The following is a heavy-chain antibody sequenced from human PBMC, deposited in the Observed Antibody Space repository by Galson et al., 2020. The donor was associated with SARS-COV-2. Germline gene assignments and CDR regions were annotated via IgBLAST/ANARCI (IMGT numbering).Heavy chain of an antibody. J-gene: IGHJ4*02. CDR2: IGNAGDT. Sequence: GESLKISCAASGFILSTYDMHWVRRVTGKGLEWVSGIGNAGDTYYSVSVMGRFTISRENAKNSLYLQMNSLGAEDTGVYYCARGDGFDYWGQGTKVTVSS. CDR3: ARGDGFDY. CDR1: GFILSTYD. V-gene: IGHV3-13*01. D-gene: IGHD2-21*01.